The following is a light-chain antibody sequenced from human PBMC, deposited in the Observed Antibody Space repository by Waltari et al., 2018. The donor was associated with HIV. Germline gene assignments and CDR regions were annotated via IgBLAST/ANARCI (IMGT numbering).Light chain of an antibody. CDR3: MQALQTPLT. CDR1: QSLLHSNGYNY. V-gene: IGKV2-28*01. Sequence: DIAMTQSPLSLPVTPGEPASISCRSSQSLLHSNGYNYLDWYLQKPGQSPQLLIYFGSNRASGVSDRFSGSGSGTDFTLKISRVESDDVGLYYCMQALQTPLTFGGGTKVEIK. CDR2: FGS. J-gene: IGKJ4*01.